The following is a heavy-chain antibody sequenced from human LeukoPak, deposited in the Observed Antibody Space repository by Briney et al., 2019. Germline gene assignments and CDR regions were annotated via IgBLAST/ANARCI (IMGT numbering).Heavy chain of an antibody. CDR3: AKTPAGGRYFYYYGMDV. J-gene: IGHJ6*02. CDR2: ISYDGSNK. V-gene: IGHV3-30*18. D-gene: IGHD2-15*01. CDR1: GFTFSSYG. Sequence: PGRSLRLSCAASGFTFSSYGMHWVRQAPGKGLEWVAVISYDGSNKYYADSVKGRFTISRDNSKNTLYLQMNSLRDEDTAVYYCAKTPAGGRYFYYYGMDVWGQGTTVTVSS.